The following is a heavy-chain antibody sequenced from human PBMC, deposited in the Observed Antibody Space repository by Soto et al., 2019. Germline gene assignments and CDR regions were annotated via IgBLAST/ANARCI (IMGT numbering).Heavy chain of an antibody. CDR1: GGSISSGGYS. V-gene: IGHV4-30-2*01. Sequence: QLQLQESGSGLVKPSQTLSLTCAVSGGSISSGGYSWSWIRQPPGKGLEWIGYIYHSGNTYYNPSRTSRVPISVDWSKHQSSLPLRSVTAAAPAVYYCARGPPHHYWGQGTLVTVSS. CDR2: IYHSGNT. CDR3: ARGPPHHY. J-gene: IGHJ4*02.